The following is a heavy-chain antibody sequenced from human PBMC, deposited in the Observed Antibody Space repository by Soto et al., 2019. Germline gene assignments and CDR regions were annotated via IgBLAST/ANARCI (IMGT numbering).Heavy chain of an antibody. CDR1: GGSFSSYY. CDR2: INHSGST. J-gene: IGHJ6*02. D-gene: IGHD2-2*01. Sequence: QVQLQQWGAGLLKPSETLSLTCAVYGGSFSSYYWTWIRQPPGKGLEWIGEINHSGSTYYNPSLKGRVAMSVDTSKNQFSLKLSSVTAADTAVYYCAIPRTSSVRCHYGMDVWGQGTTVSVTS. CDR3: AIPRTSSVRCHYGMDV. V-gene: IGHV4-34*01.